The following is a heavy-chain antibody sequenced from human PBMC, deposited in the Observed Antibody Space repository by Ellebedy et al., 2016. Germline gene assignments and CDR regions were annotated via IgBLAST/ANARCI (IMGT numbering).Heavy chain of an antibody. CDR1: GFTFTSSA. D-gene: IGHD2-15*01. CDR3: ARGVGIFMCDY. J-gene: IGHJ4*02. Sequence: ASVKVSCKASGFTFTSSAVQWVRQARGQRLEWIGWIVVGSGNTNYAQKFQERVTITRDTSASTAYMELSSLRSEDTAVYYCARGVGIFMCDYWGQGTLVTVSS. V-gene: IGHV1-58*01. CDR2: IVVGSGNT.